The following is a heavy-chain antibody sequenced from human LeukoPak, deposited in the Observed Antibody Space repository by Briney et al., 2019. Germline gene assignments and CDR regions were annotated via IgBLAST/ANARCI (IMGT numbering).Heavy chain of an antibody. CDR1: GFTFSSYS. CDR3: ATGPNTSPFDY. D-gene: IGHD2-2*01. V-gene: IGHV3-48*01. J-gene: IGHJ4*02. Sequence: GGSLRLSCAASGFTFSSYSMNWVRQAPGKGLEWISYISSGSGTIYYADSVKGRFTISKDTAKNSLSLQMNSLRVEDTAVYYCATGPNTSPFDYWGQGTLVTVSS. CDR2: ISSGSGTI.